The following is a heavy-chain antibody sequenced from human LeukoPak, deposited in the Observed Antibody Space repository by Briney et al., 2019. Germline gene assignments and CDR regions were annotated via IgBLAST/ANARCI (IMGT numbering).Heavy chain of an antibody. CDR2: MNPNSGNT. J-gene: IGHJ6*02. D-gene: IGHD3-3*01. CDR3: ARGRYDFWSGYYTGYYGMDV. V-gene: IGHV1-8*01. Sequence: SVKVSCKASGYTFTSYDINWVRQATGQGLEWMGWMNPNSGNTGYAQKFQGRVTMTRNTSISTAYMELSSLRSEDTAVYYCARGRYDFWSGYYTGYYGMDVWGQGTTVTVSS. CDR1: GYTFTSYD.